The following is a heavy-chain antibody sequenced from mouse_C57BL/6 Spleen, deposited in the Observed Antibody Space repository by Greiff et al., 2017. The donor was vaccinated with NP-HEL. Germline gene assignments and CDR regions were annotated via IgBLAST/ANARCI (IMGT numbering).Heavy chain of an antibody. CDR1: GYAFSSSW. D-gene: IGHD1-1*02. J-gene: IGHJ3*01. Sequence: QVQLQQSGPELVKPGASVKISCKASGYAFSSSWMNWVKQRPGKGLEWIGRIYPGDGDTNYNGKFKGKATLTADESSSTAYMQLSSLTSEDSAVYFCAKRGYGGAYWGQGTLVTVSA. V-gene: IGHV1-82*01. CDR2: IYPGDGDT. CDR3: AKRGYGGAY.